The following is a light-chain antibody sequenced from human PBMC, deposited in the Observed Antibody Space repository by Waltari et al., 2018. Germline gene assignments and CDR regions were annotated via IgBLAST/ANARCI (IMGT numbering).Light chain of an antibody. Sequence: AIRMTQSPSSFSASTGDRVTITCRASQGISRYLAWYQQQPGKAPKVLIYAASTLQSGVPSRFSGSGSGTDFTLTISCLQSEDFAIYYCQQYYSYPLTFGGGTRVEIK. CDR3: QQYYSYPLT. V-gene: IGKV1-8*01. CDR1: QGISRY. J-gene: IGKJ4*01. CDR2: AAS.